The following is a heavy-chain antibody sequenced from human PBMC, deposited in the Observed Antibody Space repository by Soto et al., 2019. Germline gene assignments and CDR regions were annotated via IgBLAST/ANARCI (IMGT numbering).Heavy chain of an antibody. D-gene: IGHD3-22*01. CDR2: ISAYNGNT. CDR1: GYTFTSYG. CDR3: ARVRGYYYDSSGYSSKQITLYYYGMDV. J-gene: IGHJ6*01. V-gene: IGHV1-18*01. Sequence: ASVKVSFKASGYTFTSYGISWVRQAPGQGLEWMGWISAYNGNTNYAQKLQGRVTMTTDTSTSTAYMELRSLRSDDTAVYYCARVRGYYYDSSGYSSKQITLYYYGMDVRGQGTTVTVSS.